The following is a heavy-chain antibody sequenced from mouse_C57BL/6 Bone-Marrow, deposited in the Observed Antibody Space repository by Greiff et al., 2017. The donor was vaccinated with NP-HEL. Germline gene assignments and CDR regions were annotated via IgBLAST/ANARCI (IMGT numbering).Heavy chain of an antibody. CDR3: AREGANWDDYAMDY. J-gene: IGHJ4*01. D-gene: IGHD4-1*02. Sequence: VQLQQPGAELVKPGASVTMSCKASGYTFTSYWITWVKQRPGQGLEWIGDIYPGSGSTNYNEKFKSKATLTVDTSSSTAYMQLSSLTSEDSAVYYCAREGANWDDYAMDYWGQGTSVTVSS. CDR2: IYPGSGST. V-gene: IGHV1-55*01. CDR1: GYTFTSYW.